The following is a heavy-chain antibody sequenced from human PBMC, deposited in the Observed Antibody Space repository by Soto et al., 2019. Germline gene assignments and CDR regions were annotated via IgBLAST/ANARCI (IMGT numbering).Heavy chain of an antibody. Sequence: EVQLVESGGGLVQPGGSVRLSCAASKFTITSYWMHWVRQAPGKGLVWVSRINSDGSSISYADAVKGRFTISRDNAKNTLYLQMSSLRVEDTAVYYCAREVSHGYVLRGMDVWGQGTTVTFCS. CDR3: AREVSHGYVLRGMDV. V-gene: IGHV3-74*01. CDR2: INSDGSSI. D-gene: IGHD5-18*01. CDR1: KFTITSYW. J-gene: IGHJ6*02.